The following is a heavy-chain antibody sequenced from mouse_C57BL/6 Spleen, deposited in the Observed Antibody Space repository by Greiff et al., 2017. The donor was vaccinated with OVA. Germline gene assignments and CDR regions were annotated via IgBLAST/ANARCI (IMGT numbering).Heavy chain of an antibody. CDR3: ARRSYYGSSYAMDY. D-gene: IGHD1-1*01. CDR2: ISYDGSN. J-gene: IGHJ4*01. V-gene: IGHV3-6*01. Sequence: EVHLVESGPGLVKPSQSLSLTCSVTGYSITSGYYWNWIRQFPGNKLEWMGYISYDGSNNYNPSLKNRISITRDTSKNQSFLKLNSVTTEDTATYYCARRSYYGSSYAMDYWGQGTSVTVSS. CDR1: GYSITSGYY.